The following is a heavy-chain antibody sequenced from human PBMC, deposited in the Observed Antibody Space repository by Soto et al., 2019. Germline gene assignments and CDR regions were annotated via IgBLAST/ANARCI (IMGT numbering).Heavy chain of an antibody. CDR1: GFTFSSYG. D-gene: IGHD5-18*01. J-gene: IGHJ6*02. V-gene: IGHV3-33*01. CDR2: IWYDGSNK. Sequence: PGGSLRLSCAASGFTFSSYGMHWVRQAPGKGPEWVAVIWYDGSNKYYADSVKGRFTISRDNSKNTLYLQMNSLRAEDTAVYYCATLDTAMVSGMDVWGQGTTVTVSS. CDR3: ATLDTAMVSGMDV.